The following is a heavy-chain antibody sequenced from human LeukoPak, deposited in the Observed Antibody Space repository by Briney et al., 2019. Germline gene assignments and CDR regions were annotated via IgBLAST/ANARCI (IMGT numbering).Heavy chain of an antibody. CDR3: AKGGDGYNFPPHLDY. V-gene: IGHV3-11*06. J-gene: IGHJ4*02. CDR2: ISSTPSYT. CDR1: GFTFSDYY. Sequence: PGGSLRLSCAASGFTFSDYYMTWIRQAPGKGLEWVSYISSTPSYTNDADSVKGRFTISRDNAKNSLYLQMNSLRAEDTAVYYCAKGGDGYNFPPHLDYWGQGTLVTVSS. D-gene: IGHD5-24*01.